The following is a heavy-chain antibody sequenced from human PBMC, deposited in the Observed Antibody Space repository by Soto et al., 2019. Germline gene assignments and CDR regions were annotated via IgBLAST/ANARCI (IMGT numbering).Heavy chain of an antibody. CDR1: GFTSSNAW. J-gene: IGHJ3*02. CDR2: IKTKNEGGTT. D-gene: IGHD3-22*01. Sequence: PGGSLRLSCTVSGFTSSNAWMNWVRQAPGKGLEWVGRIKTKNEGGTTDHAAPVKGRFTISRDDSENTVYLQMSSLKTEDTALYYYTTDYYDNSAPIWGQGTMVTVSS. V-gene: IGHV3-15*07. CDR3: TTDYYDNSAPI.